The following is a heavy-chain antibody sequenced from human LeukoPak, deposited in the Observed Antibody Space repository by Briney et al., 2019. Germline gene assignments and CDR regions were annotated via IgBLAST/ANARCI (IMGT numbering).Heavy chain of an antibody. Sequence: TGGSLRLSCAASGFTFSTYWMSWVRQAPGKGLEWVANIKQDGSDKYYVDSVKGRFIISRDNAKNSLYLQMNSLRAEDTAVYYCARCRGGWSRDSWGQGTLVTVSS. V-gene: IGHV3-7*01. D-gene: IGHD6-19*01. CDR1: GFTFSTYW. J-gene: IGHJ4*02. CDR2: IKQDGSDK. CDR3: ARCRGGWSRDS.